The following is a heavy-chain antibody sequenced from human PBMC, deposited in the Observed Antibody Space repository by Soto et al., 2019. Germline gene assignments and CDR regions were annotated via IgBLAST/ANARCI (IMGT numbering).Heavy chain of an antibody. Sequence: GGSLRLSCGASGLTFSDAWMSWVRQAPGKGLEWVSYISSSSSTIYYADSVKGRFTISRDNAKNSLYLQMNSLRAEDTAVYYCARDADYYDIWGQGTMVTVSS. CDR1: GLTFSDAW. J-gene: IGHJ3*02. V-gene: IGHV3-48*01. CDR2: ISSSSSTI. CDR3: ARDADYYDI. D-gene: IGHD1-26*01.